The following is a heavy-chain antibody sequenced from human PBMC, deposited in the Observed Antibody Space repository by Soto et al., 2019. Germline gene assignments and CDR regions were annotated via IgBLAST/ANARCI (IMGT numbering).Heavy chain of an antibody. D-gene: IGHD5-18*01. V-gene: IGHV1-18*01. CDR1: GYTFTSYG. CDR3: ARGLNGYLYYFDY. Sequence: ASVKVSCKASGYTFTSYGISCVQQAPGQGLEWMGWISAYNGNTNYAQKFQGRVTITRDTSASTAYMELSSLRSEDTAVYYCARGLNGYLYYFDYWGQGTLVTVSS. J-gene: IGHJ4*02. CDR2: ISAYNGNT.